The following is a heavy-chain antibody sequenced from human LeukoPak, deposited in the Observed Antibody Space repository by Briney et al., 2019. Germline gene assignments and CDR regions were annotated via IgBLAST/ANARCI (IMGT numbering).Heavy chain of an antibody. CDR2: INPNSGGT. J-gene: IGHJ4*02. CDR3: ARAGGYYDSSGYDY. CDR1: GYTFTGYY. D-gene: IGHD3-22*01. V-gene: IGHV1-2*02. Sequence: ASVKVSCKASGYTFTGYYMHWVRQAPGQGLEWMGWINPNSGGTNYAQRFQGRVTMTRDTSISTAYMELSRLRSDDTAVYYCARAGGYYDSSGYDYWGQGTLVTVSS.